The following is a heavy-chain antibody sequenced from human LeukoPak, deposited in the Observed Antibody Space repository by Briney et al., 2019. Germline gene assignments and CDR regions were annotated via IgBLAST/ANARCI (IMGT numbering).Heavy chain of an antibody. V-gene: IGHV3-7*01. CDR1: GFTFNSYW. J-gene: IGHJ4*02. CDR3: ARERGFGELLFDY. D-gene: IGHD3-10*01. Sequence: PGGSLTLSCTVCGFTFNSYWMIWLRQAPGKGLEGVANINQGGSDKSYVDSVKGRFTISRDNAKNSLYLQMNSLRAEDTAVYYCARERGFGELLFDYWGQGTLVTVSS. CDR2: INQGGSDK.